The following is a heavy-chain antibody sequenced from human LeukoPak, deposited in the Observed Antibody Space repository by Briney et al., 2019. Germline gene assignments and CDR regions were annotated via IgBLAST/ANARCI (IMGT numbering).Heavy chain of an antibody. CDR3: ARGRGYSSSWLDY. J-gene: IGHJ4*02. V-gene: IGHV3-53*04. D-gene: IGHD6-13*01. Sequence: GGSLSLSCAASGFTVSGNYMSWVRKAPGKGLEGVSVIYSGGSTYYADSVKGRFTISRHNSKNTLYLQMNSLRAEDTAVYYCARGRGYSSSWLDYWGQGTLVTVSS. CDR2: IYSGGST. CDR1: GFTVSGNY.